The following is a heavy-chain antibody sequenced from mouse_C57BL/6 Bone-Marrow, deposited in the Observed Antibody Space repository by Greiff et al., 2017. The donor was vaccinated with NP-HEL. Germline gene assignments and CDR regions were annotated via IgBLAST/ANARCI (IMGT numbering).Heavy chain of an antibody. J-gene: IGHJ3*01. CDR1: GYTFTSYW. V-gene: IGHV1-59*01. Sequence: QVQLQQPGAELVRPGTSVKLSCKASGYTFTSYWMHWVKQRPGQGLEWIGVIDPSDSYTNYNQKFKGKATLTVDTSSSTAYMQLSSLTSKDSAVYYCARGRGTIYYGNPYWGQGTLVTVSA. CDR2: IDPSDSYT. CDR3: ARGRGTIYYGNPY. D-gene: IGHD2-1*01.